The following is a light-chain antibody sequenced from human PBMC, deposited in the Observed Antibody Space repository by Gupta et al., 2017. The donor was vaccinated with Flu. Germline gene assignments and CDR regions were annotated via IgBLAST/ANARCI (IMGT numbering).Light chain of an antibody. CDR3: ATADDSRSDVV. CDR1: NSNLGINY. V-gene: IGLV1-47*01. CDR2: KRN. J-gene: IGLJ2*01. Sequence: QSVLTQPPSTSRTPGQRVTFSCSGGNSNLGINYVSWYQQLPGAAPKLVIDKRNERPSGVPDRFSGSKSGTSVSLAIRGLRAEDEAEYYCATADDSRSDVVFGGGTKVTV.